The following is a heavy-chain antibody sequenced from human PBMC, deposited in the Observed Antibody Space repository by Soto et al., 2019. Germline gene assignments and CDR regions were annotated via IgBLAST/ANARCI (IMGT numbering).Heavy chain of an antibody. Sequence: QVQLVQSGGGVVRPGGSLRLSCVASGFTFSRYTMHWVRQAPGKGLEWVALMSYDGSKKYYADSVKGRLTISRDSSKNTLLLEMDGLRHEDTALCYCARDSGLLAFDYWGQGSLVSVSA. V-gene: IGHV3-30*04. J-gene: IGHJ4*02. CDR2: MSYDGSKK. CDR1: GFTFSRYT. D-gene: IGHD2-8*02. CDR3: ARDSGLLAFDY.